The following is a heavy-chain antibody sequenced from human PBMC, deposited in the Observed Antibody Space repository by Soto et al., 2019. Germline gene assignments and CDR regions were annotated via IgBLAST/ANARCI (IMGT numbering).Heavy chain of an antibody. CDR1: GFTFSSYA. Sequence: QVQLVESGGGVVQPGRSLRLSCAASGFTFSSYAMHWVRQAPGKGLEWVAVISYDGSNKYYADSVKGRFTISRDNSKTLYLQMNSLRAEDTAVYYWVRDTSPYSSGWHNRHSDYWGQGTLVTVSS. CDR3: VRDTSPYSSGWHNRHSDY. CDR2: ISYDGSNK. D-gene: IGHD6-19*01. J-gene: IGHJ4*02. V-gene: IGHV3-30-3*01.